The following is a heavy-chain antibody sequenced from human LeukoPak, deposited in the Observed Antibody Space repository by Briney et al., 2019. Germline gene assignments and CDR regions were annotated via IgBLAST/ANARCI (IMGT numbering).Heavy chain of an antibody. Sequence: PSETLSLTCGVSGDSISSGYYWDWIRQPPGKGLEWIGSIFHSGGTYYNPSFKSRVIISVDTSKNQFSLKLSSVTAADTAVYYCARVYCSSTRCLHYMDVWGKGTTVIVSS. CDR3: ARVYCSSTRCLHYMDV. CDR2: IFHSGGT. CDR1: GDSISSGYY. J-gene: IGHJ6*03. D-gene: IGHD2-2*01. V-gene: IGHV4-38-2*01.